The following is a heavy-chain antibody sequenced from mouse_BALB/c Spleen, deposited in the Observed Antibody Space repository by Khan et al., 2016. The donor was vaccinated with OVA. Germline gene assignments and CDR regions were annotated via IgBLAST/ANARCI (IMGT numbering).Heavy chain of an antibody. J-gene: IGHJ4*01. CDR2: ISSLAYST. Sequence: EVQLVETGGGLVQPGGSRKLSCAASGFTFSDYGLAWVRQAPGKGPVWVAFISSLAYSTYYADTVTGRFSISRENAKNTLFLELSSLTSEDTAMYYCAGSWAMDYWGQGTSVTVSS. CDR3: AGSWAMDY. V-gene: IGHV5-15*02. CDR1: GFTFSDYG.